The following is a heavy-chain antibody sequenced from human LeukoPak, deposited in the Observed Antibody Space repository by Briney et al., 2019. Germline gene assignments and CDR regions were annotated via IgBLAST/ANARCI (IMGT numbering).Heavy chain of an antibody. CDR2: IYSGGST. CDR1: GFTVSSNY. CDR3: AKETDYYDSSDPAAFDI. V-gene: IGHV3-53*05. D-gene: IGHD3-22*01. Sequence: GGSLRLSCAASGFTVSSNYMSWVRQAPGKGLEWVSVIYSGGSTYYADSAKGRFTISRDNAKNSLYLQMNSLRAEDTALYYCAKETDYYDSSDPAAFDIWGQGTMVTVSS. J-gene: IGHJ3*02.